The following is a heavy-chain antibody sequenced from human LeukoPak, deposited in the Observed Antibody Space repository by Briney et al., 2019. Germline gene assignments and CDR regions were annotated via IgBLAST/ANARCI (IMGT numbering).Heavy chain of an antibody. Sequence: PGGSLRLSCTGSGFTVSSSYMSWVRQTPGKGLEWVSVMYSGGTTYYADSVKGRFTISRDSSKNTVNLQMNSLRAEDTAVYYCARDRRDSYCLGHWGQGTLVTVSS. CDR2: MYSGGTT. CDR3: ARDRRDSYCLGH. D-gene: IGHD5-24*01. J-gene: IGHJ4*02. CDR1: GFTVSSSY. V-gene: IGHV3-66*01.